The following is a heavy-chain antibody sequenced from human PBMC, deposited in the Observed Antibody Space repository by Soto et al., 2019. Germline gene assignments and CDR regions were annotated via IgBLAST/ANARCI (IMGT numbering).Heavy chain of an antibody. CDR3: ARHGASLTIDY. Sequence: PSETLSLTCAVYGESFPDYYWSWIRQPPGKGLEWIGYINYSGSTNYNPSLKSRVTISVDASKNQFSLKLSSVTAADTAVYYCARHGASLTIDYWGQGTLVTVSS. D-gene: IGHD3-9*01. V-gene: IGHV4-59*08. J-gene: IGHJ4*02. CDR1: GESFPDYY. CDR2: INYSGST.